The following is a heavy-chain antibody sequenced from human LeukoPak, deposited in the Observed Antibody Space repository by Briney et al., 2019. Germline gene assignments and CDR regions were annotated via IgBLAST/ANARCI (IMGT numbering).Heavy chain of an antibody. V-gene: IGHV4-34*01. Sequence: SETLSLTCAVYGGSFSGYYWSWIRQPPGKGLEWIGEINHSGSTNYNPSLKSRVTISVDTSKNQFSLKPSSVTAADTAVYYCARASFYSSGYYPYYYGMDVWGQGTTVTVSS. CDR3: ARASFYSSGYYPYYYGMDV. CDR2: INHSGST. J-gene: IGHJ6*02. CDR1: GGSFSGYY. D-gene: IGHD3-22*01.